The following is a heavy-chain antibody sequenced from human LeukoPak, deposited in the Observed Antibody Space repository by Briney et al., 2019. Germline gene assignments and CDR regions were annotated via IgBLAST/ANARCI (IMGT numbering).Heavy chain of an antibody. CDR2: IYHSGTT. CDR1: GVAISRGGYA. D-gene: IGHD6-19*01. CDR3: VRGRYSSGWFKDKNWFDP. J-gene: IGHJ5*02. Sequence: PSETLSITCAVSGVAISRGGYAWNWIRQPPGKGPEWIAYIYHSGTTYYNPSLKSRATISVDTSKNQFSLKLSSVTAADTAVYYCVRGRYSSGWFKDKNWFDPWGQGIPVTVSS. V-gene: IGHV4-30-4*07.